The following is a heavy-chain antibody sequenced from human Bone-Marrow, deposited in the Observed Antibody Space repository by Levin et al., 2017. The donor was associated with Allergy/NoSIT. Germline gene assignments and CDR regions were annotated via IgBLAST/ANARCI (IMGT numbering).Heavy chain of an antibody. J-gene: IGHJ4*02. CDR2: ISSSSSYI. CDR3: ARDPYCSSTSCYPHNFDY. D-gene: IGHD2-2*01. Sequence: GESLKISCAASGFTFSSYSMNWVRQAPGKGLEWVSSISSSSSYIYYADSVKGRFTISRDNAKNSLYLQMNSLRAEDTAVYYCARDPYCSSTSCYPHNFDYWGQGTLVTVSS. CDR1: GFTFSSYS. V-gene: IGHV3-21*01.